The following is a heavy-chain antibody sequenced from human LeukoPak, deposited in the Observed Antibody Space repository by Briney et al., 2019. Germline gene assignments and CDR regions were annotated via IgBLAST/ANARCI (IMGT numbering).Heavy chain of an antibody. CDR1: GGSISSYY. J-gene: IGHJ4*02. V-gene: IGHV4-59*08. CDR2: IYYSGST. D-gene: IGHD3-10*01. Sequence: SETLSLTCTVFGGSISSYYWSWIRQPPGKLLEWIGYIYYSGSTNYNTSLKSRVTISVDTSKNQFSLKLSSVTAADTAVYYCARLVCYYGSGSYYPYYFDYWGQGTLVTVSS. CDR3: ARLVCYYGSGSYYPYYFDY.